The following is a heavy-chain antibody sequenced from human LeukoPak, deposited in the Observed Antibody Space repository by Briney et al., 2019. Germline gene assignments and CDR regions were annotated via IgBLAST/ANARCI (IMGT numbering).Heavy chain of an antibody. CDR2: IWYDGSNK. D-gene: IGHD1-1*01. J-gene: IGHJ1*01. CDR3: AKGPNWNDDDWYFQH. CDR1: GFTFSSYG. V-gene: IGHV3-33*06. Sequence: GRSLRLSCAASGFTFSSYGMHWVRQAPGKGLEWVAVIWYDGSNKYYADSVKGRFTISRDNSKNTLYLQMNSLRAEDTAVYYCAKGPNWNDDDWYFQHGARAPWSPSPQ.